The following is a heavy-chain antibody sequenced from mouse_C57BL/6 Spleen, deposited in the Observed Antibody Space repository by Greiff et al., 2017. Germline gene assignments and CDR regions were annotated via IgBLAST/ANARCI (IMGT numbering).Heavy chain of an antibody. CDR3: ARSGITTVVAYYFDY. Sequence: QVQLKESGAELVKPGASVKISCKASGYAFSSYWMNWVKQRPGKGLEWIGQIYPGDGDTNYNGKFKGKATLTADKSSSTAYMQLSSLTSVDSAVYFGARSGITTVVAYYFDYWGQGTTLTVSS. CDR2: IYPGDGDT. D-gene: IGHD1-1*01. V-gene: IGHV1-80*01. J-gene: IGHJ2*01. CDR1: GYAFSSYW.